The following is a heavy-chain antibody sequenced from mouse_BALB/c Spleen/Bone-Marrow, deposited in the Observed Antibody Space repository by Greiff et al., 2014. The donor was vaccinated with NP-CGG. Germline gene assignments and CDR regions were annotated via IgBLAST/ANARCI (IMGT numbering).Heavy chain of an antibody. CDR1: RFTFSNYA. CDR3: ARQENWALDY. CDR2: ISSGGSYT. D-gene: IGHD4-1*01. J-gene: IGHJ2*01. Sequence: EVQRVESGGGLVKPGGSLKLTRAASRFTFSNYAMSWVRQTPEKRLEWVATISSGGSYTYYPGSVKGRFTISRDNAQNTLYLQMSSLRSEDTAMYFCARQENWALDYWGQGTTLTVSS. V-gene: IGHV5-9-3*01.